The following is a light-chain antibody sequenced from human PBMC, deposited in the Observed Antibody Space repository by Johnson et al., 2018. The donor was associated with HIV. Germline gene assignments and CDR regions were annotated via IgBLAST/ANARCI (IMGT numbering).Light chain of an antibody. CDR1: SSNIGNNY. CDR3: GTWDSSLSAYV. V-gene: IGLV1-51*01. CDR2: DNN. Sequence: QSVLTQAPSVSAAPGQTVTISCSGSSSNIGNNYVSWYQQLPGTVPKLLIYDNNKRPSGIPDRFSGSKSGTSATLGITGLQTGDEADYYCGTWDSSLSAYVVGTGTKVTVL. J-gene: IGLJ1*01.